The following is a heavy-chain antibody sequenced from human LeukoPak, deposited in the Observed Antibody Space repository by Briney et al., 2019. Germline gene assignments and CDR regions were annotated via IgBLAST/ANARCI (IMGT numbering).Heavy chain of an antibody. CDR3: ARDRPHTAMDHITFDY. D-gene: IGHD5-18*01. Sequence: KPSETLSLTCTVSGGSISSYYWSWIRQPPGKGLEWIGYIYYSGSTNYNPSLKSRVTISVDTSKNQFSLKLSSVTAADTAVYYCARDRPHTAMDHITFDYWGQGTLVTVSS. V-gene: IGHV4-59*12. CDR2: IYYSGST. CDR1: GGSISSYY. J-gene: IGHJ4*02.